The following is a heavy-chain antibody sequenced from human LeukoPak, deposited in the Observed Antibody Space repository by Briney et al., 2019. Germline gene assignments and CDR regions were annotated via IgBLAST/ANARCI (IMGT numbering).Heavy chain of an antibody. CDR3: ARAPLSVPAALPYYYYYYMDV. CDR1: GGTFSSYA. Sequence: ASVKVSCKASGGTFSSYAISWVRQAPGQGLEWMGGIIPIFGTANYAQKFQGRVAITADKSTSTAYMELSSLRSEDTAVYYCARAPLSVPAALPYYYYYYMDVWGKGTTVTVSS. J-gene: IGHJ6*03. D-gene: IGHD2-2*01. V-gene: IGHV1-69*06. CDR2: IIPIFGTA.